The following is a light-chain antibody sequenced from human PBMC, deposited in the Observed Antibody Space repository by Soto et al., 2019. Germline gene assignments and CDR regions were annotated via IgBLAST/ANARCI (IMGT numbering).Light chain of an antibody. V-gene: IGLV1-40*01. Sequence: VLTQPPSVSGAPGQRVTISCTGSSSNIGAGYDVHWYPQLPGTAPKLLIYGNTNRPSGVPDRFSGSKSGSSASLAITGLQAEDEADYYCQSHDSSLHASVFGTGTKLTVL. CDR1: SSNIGAGYD. CDR2: GNT. CDR3: QSHDSSLHASV. J-gene: IGLJ1*01.